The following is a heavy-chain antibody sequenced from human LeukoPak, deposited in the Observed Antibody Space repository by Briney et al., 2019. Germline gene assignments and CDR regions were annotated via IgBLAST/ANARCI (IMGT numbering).Heavy chain of an antibody. CDR2: ISAYNGNT. CDR1: GGTFSSYA. J-gene: IGHJ6*03. D-gene: IGHD4-17*01. V-gene: IGHV1-18*01. Sequence: ASVKVSCKASGGTFSSYAISWVRQAPGQGLEWMGWISAYNGNTNYAQKLQGRVTMTTDTSTSTAYMELRSLRSDDTAVYYCARTPTVTTLDYYYYTDVWGKGTTVTVSS. CDR3: ARTPTVTTLDYYYYTDV.